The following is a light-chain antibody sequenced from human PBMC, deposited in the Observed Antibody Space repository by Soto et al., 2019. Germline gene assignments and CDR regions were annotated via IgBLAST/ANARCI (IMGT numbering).Light chain of an antibody. CDR2: SNN. J-gene: IGLJ3*02. CDR1: SSHIGSNT. V-gene: IGLV1-44*01. CDR3: AAWDDSLNGWV. Sequence: QSVLTQPPSASGTPGPRVTISCSGSSSHIGSNTVNWYQQLPGTAPKLLIYSNNQRPSEVPDRLSGSTSGTSDSLAISGLQLEDEADYYCAAWDDSLNGWVFGGGTQLTVL.